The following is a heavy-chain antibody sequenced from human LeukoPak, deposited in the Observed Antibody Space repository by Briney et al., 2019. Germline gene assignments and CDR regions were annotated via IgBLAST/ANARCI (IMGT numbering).Heavy chain of an antibody. V-gene: IGHV4-59*12. J-gene: IGHJ5*02. CDR3: ARVGNPLVTVFAWFDP. CDR2: IYYSGST. D-gene: IGHD3-3*01. Sequence: SETLSLTCTVSGGSISSYYWSWIRRPPGKGLEWIGYIYYSGSTNYNPSLKSRVTISVDTSKNQFSLKLSSVTAADTALYYCARVGNPLVTVFAWFDPWGQGTLVTVSS. CDR1: GGSISSYY.